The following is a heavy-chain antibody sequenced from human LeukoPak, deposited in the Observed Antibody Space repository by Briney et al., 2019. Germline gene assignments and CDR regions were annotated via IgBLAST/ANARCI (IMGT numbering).Heavy chain of an antibody. CDR3: AKDLHTSIAAPNWFDP. Sequence: PGGSLRLSCAASGFTFSNYGMHWVRQAPGKGLEWVAYLSYDGSKKYYADSVKGRFTISRDNSKNTMYLQMNSLRAEDTAVYYCAKDLHTSIAAPNWFDPWGQGTLVTVSP. D-gene: IGHD6-6*01. CDR1: GFTFSNYG. V-gene: IGHV3-30*18. J-gene: IGHJ5*02. CDR2: LSYDGSKK.